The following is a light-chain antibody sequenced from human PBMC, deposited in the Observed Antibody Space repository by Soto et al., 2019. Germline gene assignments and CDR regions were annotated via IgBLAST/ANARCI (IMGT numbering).Light chain of an antibody. J-gene: IGKJ5*01. CDR2: KVS. CDR3: MQGTHWPIT. V-gene: IGKV2-30*01. CDR1: QSLVYSDGNTY. Sequence: VVLTPSPLSLPFTHGRPASISCMSSQSLVYSDGNTYLTWFQQRPGQSPRRLIYKVSNRDSGVPARFSGSGSGTDFALKISRVEAEDVGVYYCMQGTHWPITFGQGTRLEIK.